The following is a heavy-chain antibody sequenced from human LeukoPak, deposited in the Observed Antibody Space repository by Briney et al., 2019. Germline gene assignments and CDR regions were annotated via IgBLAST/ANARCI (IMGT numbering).Heavy chain of an antibody. CDR2: IYNSGST. CDR3: AGAGGSYYFDY. CDR1: GGSISSYY. D-gene: IGHD5-12*01. Sequence: SETLSLTCTVSGGSISSYYWSWIRQLPGKGLEWIGYIYNSGSTYYNPSLKSRVTISVDTSRNQFSLKLSSVTAADTAVYYCAGAGGSYYFDYWGQGTLVTVSS. J-gene: IGHJ4*02. V-gene: IGHV4-59*01.